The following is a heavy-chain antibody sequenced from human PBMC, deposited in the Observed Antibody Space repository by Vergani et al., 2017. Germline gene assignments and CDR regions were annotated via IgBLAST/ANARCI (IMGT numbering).Heavy chain of an antibody. V-gene: IGHV1-69*01. J-gene: IGHJ4*02. D-gene: IGHD2-15*01. Sequence: QVQLVQSGAEVKKPGSSVTVSCTASGGTFSPSAIRWMRPAPGQALLFFRAFIPIFGTANYAQKFQGRVTITADDSTSTAYMELSSRRSEDTAVYYCARDYSATCDYWGQGTLVTVSS. CDR3: ARDYSATCDY. CDR1: GGTFSPSA. CDR2: FIPIFGTA.